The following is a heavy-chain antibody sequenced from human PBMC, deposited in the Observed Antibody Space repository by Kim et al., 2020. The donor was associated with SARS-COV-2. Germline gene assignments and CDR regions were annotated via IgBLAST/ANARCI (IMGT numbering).Heavy chain of an antibody. CDR1: GGAFSSYA. CDR3: ARSHSSSWYPPFDY. CDR2: IIPISGTA. V-gene: IGHV1-69*13. Sequence: SVKVSCKASGGAFSSYAISWVRQAPGQGLEWMGGIIPISGTAKYAQQFQGRVTISADESTSTDYMELSSLRSEDTAVYYCARSHSSSWYPPFDYWGQGTLVTVSS. J-gene: IGHJ4*02. D-gene: IGHD6-13*01.